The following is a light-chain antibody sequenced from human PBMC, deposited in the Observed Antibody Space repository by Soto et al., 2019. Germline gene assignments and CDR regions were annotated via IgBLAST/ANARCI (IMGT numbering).Light chain of an antibody. CDR1: QDISSW. J-gene: IGKJ2*01. CDR3: QQANSFPDT. Sequence: DIQMTQSPSSVSASVGDRLTSTCRAIQDISSWLAWYQQKPGKAPNLLIYAASSLQSGVPPRFSGSGSGTDFTLTISRLQPEDFATYYCQQANSFPDTFGQGTKLEIK. V-gene: IGKV1D-12*01. CDR2: AAS.